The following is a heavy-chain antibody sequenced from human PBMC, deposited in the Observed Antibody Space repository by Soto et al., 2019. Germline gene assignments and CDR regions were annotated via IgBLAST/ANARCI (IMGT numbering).Heavy chain of an antibody. J-gene: IGHJ4*02. CDR2: TSYDGSNN. V-gene: IGHV3-33*05. CDR1: GFTFRSYV. CDR3: ARWGTTGGLDV. D-gene: IGHD3-16*01. Sequence: QVQLVESGGGVVQPGTSLRLSCVGSGFTFRSYVIHWVRQAPGKGLEWVALTSYDGSNNFYGDSVKGLFTISRDNSRNTVELQMDSLRIEDTALYYCARWGTTGGLDVWGQGTLVSVSS.